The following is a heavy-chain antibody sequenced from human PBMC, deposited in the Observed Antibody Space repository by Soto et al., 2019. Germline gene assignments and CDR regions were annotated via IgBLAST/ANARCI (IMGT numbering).Heavy chain of an antibody. D-gene: IGHD6-13*01. Sequence: QVQLVQSGAEVKNHGASVKVSCKASGYTFTNYYIHWVRQAPGQGLEWMAIINPNGGSTNYAQKFQGRVTLARDTFTSTVYMELSSLRSEDTAIYYCARGLAAGDYWGQGTLVTVSS. CDR3: ARGLAAGDY. CDR2: INPNGGST. CDR1: GYTFTNYY. J-gene: IGHJ4*02. V-gene: IGHV1-46*01.